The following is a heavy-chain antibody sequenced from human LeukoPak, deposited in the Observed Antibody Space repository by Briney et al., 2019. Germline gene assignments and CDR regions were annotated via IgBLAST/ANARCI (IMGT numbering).Heavy chain of an antibody. CDR1: GGSISSYY. Sequence: SETLSLTCTVSGGSISSYYWSWIRQPPGKGLEWIGYIYYSGSTYYNPSLKSRVTISVDTSKNQFSLKLSSVTAADTAVYYCARVPLSDIVVVVAATPENWFDPWGQGTLVTVSS. J-gene: IGHJ5*02. D-gene: IGHD2-15*01. V-gene: IGHV4-59*12. CDR2: IYYSGST. CDR3: ARVPLSDIVVVVAATPENWFDP.